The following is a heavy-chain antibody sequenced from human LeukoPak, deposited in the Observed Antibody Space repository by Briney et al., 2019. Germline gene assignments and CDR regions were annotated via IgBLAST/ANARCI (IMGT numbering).Heavy chain of an antibody. CDR3: ARTQSQSGSYRYYFGY. V-gene: IGHV4-61*08. CDR2: IYYIRNT. Sequence: KPSETLSLTCTVSGASVGSAGYYWSWIRQPPGGGLEWLGYIYYIRNTNYNPSLKSRVTMSLDPSKNQFSLKLNSVTAADTAVYYCARTQSQSGSYRYYFGYWGQGTLVTVSS. D-gene: IGHD1-26*01. J-gene: IGHJ4*02. CDR1: GASVGSAGYY.